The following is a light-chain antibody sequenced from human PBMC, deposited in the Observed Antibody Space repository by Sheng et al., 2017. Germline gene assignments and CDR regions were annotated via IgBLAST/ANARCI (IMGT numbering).Light chain of an antibody. V-gene: IGKV3-11*01. CDR2: DSS. J-gene: IGKJ5*01. Sequence: EVVLTQSPATLSLSPGERATLSCRASQNVRINLAWYQHKPGQSPRLLIYDSSNRATGIPARLSGGGSGTDFTLTISSLEPEDFAVYYCQQRYSWPPITFGQGTRLEIK. CDR1: QNVRIN. CDR3: QQRYSWPPIT.